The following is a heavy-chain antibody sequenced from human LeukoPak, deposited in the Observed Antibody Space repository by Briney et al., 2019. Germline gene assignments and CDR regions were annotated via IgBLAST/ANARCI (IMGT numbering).Heavy chain of an antibody. V-gene: IGHV1-18*01. J-gene: IGHJ6*02. CDR2: ISAYNGNT. CDR1: GYTFTSYG. CDR3: ATLDYYDSSGYPLVYGMDV. Sequence: ASVKVSCKASGYTFTSYGISWVRRAPGQGLEWMGWISAYNGNTNYAQKLQGRVTMTTDTSTSTAYMELRSLRSDDTAVYYCATLDYYDSSGYPLVYGMDVWGQGTTVTVSS. D-gene: IGHD3-22*01.